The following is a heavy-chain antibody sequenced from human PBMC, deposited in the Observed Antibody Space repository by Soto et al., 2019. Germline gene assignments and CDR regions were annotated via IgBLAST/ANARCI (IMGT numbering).Heavy chain of an antibody. CDR1: SGPSRSHN. D-gene: IGHD3-10*01. J-gene: IGHJ6*04. Sequence: QVQLQQSGPGLVKPSETLSLTCTVSSGPSRSHNWGWIRQPPGGGLEWIGYIYHTGDTSYNPSLNSRVTLSADTSTHPISLSLSSVTAADTAVFYCLGQGIGALHGLVDVWGEGTRVSVSS. CDR2: IYHTGDT. V-gene: IGHV4-59*08. CDR3: LGQGIGALHGLVDV.